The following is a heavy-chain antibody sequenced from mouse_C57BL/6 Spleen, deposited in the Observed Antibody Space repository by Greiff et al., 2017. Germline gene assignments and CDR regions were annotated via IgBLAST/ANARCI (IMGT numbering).Heavy chain of an antibody. V-gene: IGHV1-4*01. CDR1: GYTFTSYT. CDR3: ARPYDGYYFDY. CDR2: INPSSGYT. Sequence: VQLQQSGAELARPGASVKMSCKASGYTFTSYTMHWVKQTPGQGLEWIGYINPSSGYTKYNQKFKDKATLTADKSSSTAYMQLSSLTSEDSAVYYCARPYDGYYFDYWGQGTTLTVSS. D-gene: IGHD2-3*01. J-gene: IGHJ2*01.